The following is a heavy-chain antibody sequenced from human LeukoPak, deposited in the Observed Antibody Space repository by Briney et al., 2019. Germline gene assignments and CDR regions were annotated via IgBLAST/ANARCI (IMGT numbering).Heavy chain of an antibody. CDR2: IYGGGST. Sequence: GGSLRLSCAASRFPVSNNYMSWVRQAPGKGREWVSIIYGGGSTYYADSVKGRFTISRDNSKNTLYLQMNSLRPEDTAVYYCAKDGTQTGGNSDIDYWGQGTLVTVSS. CDR1: RFPVSNNY. CDR3: AKDGTQTGGNSDIDY. J-gene: IGHJ4*02. V-gene: IGHV3-66*02. D-gene: IGHD4-23*01.